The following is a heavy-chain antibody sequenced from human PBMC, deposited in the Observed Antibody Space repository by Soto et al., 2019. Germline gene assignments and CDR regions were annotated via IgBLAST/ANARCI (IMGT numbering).Heavy chain of an antibody. J-gene: IGHJ6*02. D-gene: IGHD5-12*01. CDR1: GYTFTSYY. Sequence: GASVKVSCKASGYTFTSYYMHWVRQAPGQGLEWMGIINPSGGSTSYAQKFQGRVTMTRDASTSTVYMELSSLRSEDTAVFYCARDDGVATKPTPYYSYYYVMDVWGQGTTVTVSS. V-gene: IGHV1-46*01. CDR3: ARDDGVATKPTPYYSYYYVMDV. CDR2: INPSGGST.